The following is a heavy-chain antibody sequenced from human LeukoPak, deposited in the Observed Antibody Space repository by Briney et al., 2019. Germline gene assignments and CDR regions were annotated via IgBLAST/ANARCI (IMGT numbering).Heavy chain of an antibody. CDR2: IYGDGST. D-gene: IGHD2-2*02. CDR1: GLSVSSNF. CDR3: ARDESTSCYNY. J-gene: IGHJ4*02. Sequence: GGSLRLSCAATGLSVSSNFMSWVRQAPGKGLEWVSVIYGDGSTYYADSVKGRFTISRDNSKNTLYLQMNSLGAEDAAVYYCARDESTSCYNYWGQGTLVTVSS. V-gene: IGHV3-53*05.